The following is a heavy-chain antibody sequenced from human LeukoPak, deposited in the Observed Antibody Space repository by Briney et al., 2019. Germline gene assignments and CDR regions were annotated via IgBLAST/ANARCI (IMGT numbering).Heavy chain of an antibody. J-gene: IGHJ4*02. CDR3: ARGRNHMATVTTSDY. CDR2: INHSGST. V-gene: IGHV4-34*01. Sequence: SETLSLTCAVYGGSLSGYYWSWIRQPPGKGLEWIGEINHSGSTNYNPSLKSRVTISVDTSKNQFSLKLSSVTAADTAVYYCARGRNHMATVTTSDYWGQGTLVTVSS. CDR1: GGSLSGYY. D-gene: IGHD4-17*01.